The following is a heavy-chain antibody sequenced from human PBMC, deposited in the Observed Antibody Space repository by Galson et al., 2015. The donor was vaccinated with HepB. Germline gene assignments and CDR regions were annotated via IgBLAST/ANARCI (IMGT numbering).Heavy chain of an antibody. CDR2: VSGSSDTI. D-gene: IGHD3-9*01. CDR3: ARESQDTLTGYFDS. J-gene: IGHJ4*02. Sequence: SLRLSCAASGFTFSSYGMNWVRQAPGKGLEWVSHVSGSSDTIFYVESVKGRFTISRDNARNSLFLQMNSLRAEDTAVYYCARESQDTLTGYFDSWGQGTLVTVSS. CDR1: GFTFSSYG. V-gene: IGHV3-48*04.